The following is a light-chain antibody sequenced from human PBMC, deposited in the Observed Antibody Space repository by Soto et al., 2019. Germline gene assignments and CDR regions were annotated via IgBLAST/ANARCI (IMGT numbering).Light chain of an antibody. CDR3: QLYDKWPYT. CDR2: GAF. J-gene: IGKJ2*01. Sequence: EIVLTQSPATLSVSPGERAPLSCRTSQSVASNFAWYQQKPGQAPMLLVYGAFIRAPGFPVRFRGSGSGSEFTLTISSLQSEDGATYFCQLYDKWPYTFGQGTILEI. CDR1: QSVASN. V-gene: IGKV3-15*01.